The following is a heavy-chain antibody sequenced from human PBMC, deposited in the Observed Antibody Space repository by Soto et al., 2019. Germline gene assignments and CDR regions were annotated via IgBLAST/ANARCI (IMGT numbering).Heavy chain of an antibody. V-gene: IGHV3-33*01. J-gene: IGHJ4*02. Sequence: GGSLRLSCAASGFTFSSYGMHWVRQAPGKGLEWVAVIWYDGSNKYYADSVKGRFTISRDNSKNTLYLQMNSLRAEDTAVYYCAREWGAARPPDYWGQGTLVTVSS. CDR2: IWYDGSNK. CDR1: GFTFSSYG. CDR3: AREWGAARPPDY. D-gene: IGHD6-6*01.